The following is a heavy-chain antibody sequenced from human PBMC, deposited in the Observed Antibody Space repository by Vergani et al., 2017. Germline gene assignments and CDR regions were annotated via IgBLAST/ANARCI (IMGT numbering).Heavy chain of an antibody. CDR3: ARDRSGSYLDY. D-gene: IGHD1-26*01. CDR2: ISSSSSYI. J-gene: IGHJ4*02. Sequence: VQLVQSGSELKKPGASVKVSCKASGFTFSSYSMNWVRQAPGKGLEWVSSISSSSSYIYYADSVKGRFTISRDNAKNSLYLQMNSLRAEDTAVYYCARDRSGSYLDYWGQGTLVTVSS. CDR1: GFTFSSYS. V-gene: IGHV3-21*01.